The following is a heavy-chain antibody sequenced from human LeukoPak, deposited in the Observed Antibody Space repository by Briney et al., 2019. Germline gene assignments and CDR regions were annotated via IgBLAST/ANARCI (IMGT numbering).Heavy chain of an antibody. CDR2: IYTSGST. Sequence: SQTLSLTCTVSGGSISSGSYYWSWIRQPAGKGLEWIGRIYTSGSTNYDPSLKSRVTISVDTSKNQFSLKLSSVTAADTAVYYCARYYYGSPFDIWGQGTMVTVSS. CDR3: ARYYYGSPFDI. CDR1: GGSISSGSYY. J-gene: IGHJ3*02. D-gene: IGHD3-10*01. V-gene: IGHV4-61*02.